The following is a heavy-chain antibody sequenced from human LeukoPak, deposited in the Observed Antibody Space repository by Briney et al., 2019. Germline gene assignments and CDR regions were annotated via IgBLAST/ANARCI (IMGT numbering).Heavy chain of an antibody. CDR1: GGSLSTYY. D-gene: IGHD6-19*01. J-gene: IGHJ6*02. Sequence: SGTLSLTCSVSGGSLSTYYWTGTRQPPGKGREGIGFIHQSGSTEYNPSLKSRVTMSLDTSRNQFSLKMSTVTAADTAVYYCSREQYTSGGSGWFGMDVWGQGTTVTVSS. CDR2: IHQSGST. V-gene: IGHV4-59*12. CDR3: SREQYTSGGSGWFGMDV.